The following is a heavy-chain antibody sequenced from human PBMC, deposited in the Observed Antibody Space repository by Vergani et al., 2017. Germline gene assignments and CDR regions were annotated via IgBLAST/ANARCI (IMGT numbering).Heavy chain of an antibody. CDR1: GFTFSNFD. CDR2: IKYNEKRK. D-gene: IGHD1-7*01. J-gene: IGHJ4*02. V-gene: IGHV3-30*02. Sequence: QVQLVESGGGVVKPGGPLRLSCPASGFTFSNFDLDWVRQVPGRGLEWVAFIKYNEKRKEYEDSVKGRFTISRDISKNTLYLQMTSLRVEDTAVYYCVRDGPELFLHWGQGTLITVSS. CDR3: VRDGPELFLH.